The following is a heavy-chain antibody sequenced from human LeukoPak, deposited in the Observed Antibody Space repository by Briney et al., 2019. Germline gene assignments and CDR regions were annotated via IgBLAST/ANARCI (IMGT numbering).Heavy chain of an antibody. CDR2: IYYSGST. Sequence: PSETLSLTYTVSGGSISSYYWSWIRQPPGKGLEWIGYIYYSGSTNYNPSLKSRVTISVDTSKNQFSLKLSSVTAADTAVYYCARGLTMVRGRGDYYFDYWGQGTLVTVSS. CDR1: GGSISSYY. D-gene: IGHD3-10*01. V-gene: IGHV4-59*01. CDR3: ARGLTMVRGRGDYYFDY. J-gene: IGHJ4*02.